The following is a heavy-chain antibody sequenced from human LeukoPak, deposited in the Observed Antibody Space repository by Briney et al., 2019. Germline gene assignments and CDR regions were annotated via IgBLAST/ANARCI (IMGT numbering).Heavy chain of an antibody. Sequence: GGSLRLSCAASGLTFSSYAMSWVRQAPGKGLEWVSAISGSGGSTYYADSVKGRFTISRDNSKNTLYLQMNSLRAEDTAVYYRAKAQSSGSYLFDYWGQGTLVTVSS. V-gene: IGHV3-23*01. D-gene: IGHD1-26*01. CDR3: AKAQSSGSYLFDY. CDR1: GLTFSSYA. J-gene: IGHJ4*02. CDR2: ISGSGGST.